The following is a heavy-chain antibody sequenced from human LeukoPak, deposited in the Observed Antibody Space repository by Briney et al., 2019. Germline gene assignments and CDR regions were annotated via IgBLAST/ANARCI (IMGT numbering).Heavy chain of an antibody. Sequence: GRSLRLSCAASGFTFSSYAMHWVRQAPGKGLEWVAVISYDGSNKYYAGSVKGRFTISRDNSKNTLYLQMNSLRAEDTAVYYCARAGPYYVACYYYGMDVWGQGTTVTVSS. V-gene: IGHV3-30-3*01. J-gene: IGHJ6*02. CDR2: ISYDGSNK. CDR3: ARAGPYYVACYYYGMDV. CDR1: GFTFSSYA. D-gene: IGHD3-10*02.